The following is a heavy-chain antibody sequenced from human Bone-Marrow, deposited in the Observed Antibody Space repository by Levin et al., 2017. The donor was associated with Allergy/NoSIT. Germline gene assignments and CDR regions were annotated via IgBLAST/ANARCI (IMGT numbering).Heavy chain of an antibody. CDR3: ARHAQAGLYSEYFQR. V-gene: IGHV5-51*01. Sequence: RGESLKISCKGSGYSFTNHWIGWVRQMPGKGLEWMGIIYPGDSQTRYSPSFQGQVTMSVDNSINTAYLQWSSLKASDTAIYYCARHAQAGLYSEYFQRWGQGTLVTVSS. CDR1: GYSFTNHW. CDR2: IYPGDSQT. J-gene: IGHJ1*01. D-gene: IGHD2-8*01.